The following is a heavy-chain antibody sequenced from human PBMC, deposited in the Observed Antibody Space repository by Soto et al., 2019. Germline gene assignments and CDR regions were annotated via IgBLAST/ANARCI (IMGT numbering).Heavy chain of an antibody. D-gene: IGHD1-26*01. V-gene: IGHV3-30*03. J-gene: IGHJ2*01. Sequence: GGSLRLSCAASGFTFNTYGMHWVRQAPGKGLEWVAAISYDGINEYYVDSVKGRFTISRDNSKNTLYVQMNSLRAEDTAFYYCARSPQPTRGIHWYFDLWGRGILVAVSS. CDR1: GFTFNTYG. CDR2: ISYDGINE. CDR3: ARSPQPTRGIHWYFDL.